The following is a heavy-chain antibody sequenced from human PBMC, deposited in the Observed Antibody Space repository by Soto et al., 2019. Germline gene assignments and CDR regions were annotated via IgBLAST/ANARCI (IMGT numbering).Heavy chain of an antibody. J-gene: IGHJ4*02. CDR1: GFTFSSYG. D-gene: IGHD3-22*01. Sequence: PGGSLRLSCAASGFTFSSYGMHWVRQAPGKGLEWVAVISYDGSNKYYADSVKGRFTISRDNSKNTLYLQMNSLRAEDTAVYYCAKAEINYYDTPTCDYWGQGTLVTVSS. CDR3: AKAEINYYDTPTCDY. CDR2: ISYDGSNK. V-gene: IGHV3-30*18.